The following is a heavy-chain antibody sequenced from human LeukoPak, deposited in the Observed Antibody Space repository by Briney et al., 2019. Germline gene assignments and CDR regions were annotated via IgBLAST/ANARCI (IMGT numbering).Heavy chain of an antibody. CDR2: IYYSGST. V-gene: IGHV4-31*03. J-gene: IGHJ4*02. Sequence: SETLSLTCTVSGGSINSGGYYWSWIRQHPGKGLEWIGYIYYSGSTYYNPSLKSRVTISVDTSKNQFSLKLSSVTAADTAVYYCAVAALGYRFDYWGQGTLVTVSS. D-gene: IGHD2-15*01. CDR3: AVAALGYRFDY. CDR1: GGSINSGGYY.